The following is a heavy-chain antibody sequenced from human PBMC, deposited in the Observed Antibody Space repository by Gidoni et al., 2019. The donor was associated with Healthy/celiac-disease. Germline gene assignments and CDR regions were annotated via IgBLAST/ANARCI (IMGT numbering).Heavy chain of an antibody. D-gene: IGHD6-6*01. Sequence: EVQLVESGGGLVQPGGSLRLSCAASGFTVSSNYMSWVRQAPGKGLEWVSVIYSGGSTYYADSVKGRFTISRDNSKNTLYLQMNSLRAEDTAVYYCARWDSSSSSYYYYYGMDVWGQGTTVTVSS. V-gene: IGHV3-66*02. J-gene: IGHJ6*02. CDR3: ARWDSSSSSYYYYYGMDV. CDR2: IYSGGST. CDR1: GFTVSSNY.